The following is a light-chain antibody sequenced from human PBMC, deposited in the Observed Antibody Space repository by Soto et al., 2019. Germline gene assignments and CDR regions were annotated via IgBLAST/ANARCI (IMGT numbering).Light chain of an antibody. CDR3: QQYNSFSYT. Sequence: DIQMTQSPSTLSASVGDRVTITCRASQTIGSWLAWYQQKPGQAPKLLIYKASILQNGVPSRFSGSGSGTEFTLTISSLQPDDFAIYYCQQYNSFSYTFGRGTKLEIQ. CDR1: QTIGSW. CDR2: KAS. J-gene: IGKJ2*01. V-gene: IGKV1-5*03.